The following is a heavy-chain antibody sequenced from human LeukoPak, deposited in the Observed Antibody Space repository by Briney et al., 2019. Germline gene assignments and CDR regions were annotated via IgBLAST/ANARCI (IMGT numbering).Heavy chain of an antibody. D-gene: IGHD3-22*01. CDR1: GFTYSSYS. V-gene: IGHV3-21*01. J-gene: IGHJ4*02. Sequence: GGSLRLSCAASGFTYSSYSMNWVRQGPGKGLEWVSSISSSSSYIYYADSVKGRFTISRDNAKNSLYLQMNSLRAEDTAVYYCARANYYDSSGYRAPLRWGQGTLVTVSS. CDR3: ARANYYDSSGYRAPLR. CDR2: ISSSSSYI.